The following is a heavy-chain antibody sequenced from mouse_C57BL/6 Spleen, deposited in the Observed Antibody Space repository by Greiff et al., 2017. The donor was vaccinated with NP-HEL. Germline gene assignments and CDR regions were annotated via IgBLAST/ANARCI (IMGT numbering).Heavy chain of an antibody. D-gene: IGHD6-1*01. J-gene: IGHJ2*01. CDR3: TPSDVDY. V-gene: IGHV14-4*01. CDR1: GFNFKDDY. Sequence: EVQLQQPGAELVRPGASVKLSCTASGFNFKDDYMHWVKQRPEQGLEWIGWIDPENGDANYASKFQGKATITADKSSNTAYLQLSSLTSEDTAVYYCTPSDVDYWGQGTTLTVSS. CDR2: IDPENGDA.